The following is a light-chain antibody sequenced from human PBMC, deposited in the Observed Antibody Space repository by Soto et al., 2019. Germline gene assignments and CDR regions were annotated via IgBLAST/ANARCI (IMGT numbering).Light chain of an antibody. CDR3: QHYNSYSES. CDR2: KAS. V-gene: IGKV1-5*03. CDR1: QTISSW. J-gene: IGKJ1*01. Sequence: DIQMTQSPSTLSGSVGDRVTITCRASQTISSWLAWYQQKPGKAPKLLIYKASTLKSGVPSRFSGSGSGTEFTLTISSMQPAAFVHYYCQHYNSYSESFGQGTKVDIK.